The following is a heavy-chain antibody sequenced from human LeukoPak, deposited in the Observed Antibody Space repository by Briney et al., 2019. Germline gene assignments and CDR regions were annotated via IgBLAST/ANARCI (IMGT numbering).Heavy chain of an antibody. D-gene: IGHD4-17*01. V-gene: IGHV3-11*04. Sequence: KPGGSLRLSCAASGFTFSDYYMTWFRQAPGKGLEWVSYISSSGTTIYYADSVEGRFTVSRDNADNSLYLQMNSLRAEDTAVYYCVSDYGDYVSLDYWGQGTLVTVSS. J-gene: IGHJ4*02. CDR3: VSDYGDYVSLDY. CDR2: ISSSGTTI. CDR1: GFTFSDYY.